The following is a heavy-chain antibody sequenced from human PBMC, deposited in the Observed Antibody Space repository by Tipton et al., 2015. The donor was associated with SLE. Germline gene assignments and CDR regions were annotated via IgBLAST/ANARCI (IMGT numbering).Heavy chain of an antibody. CDR2: IYYSGNT. Sequence: TLSLTCTVSGDSINSGAYYWNWVRQSPGKGLEWVGNIYYSGNTHYNPSLKSRLRMSLDTAMNQFSLELSSVTAADTAVYYCARAYGDFIFSYMDVWGKGTTVTISS. J-gene: IGHJ6*03. CDR1: GDSINSGAYY. CDR3: ARAYGDFIFSYMDV. D-gene: IGHD4-17*01. V-gene: IGHV4-31*03.